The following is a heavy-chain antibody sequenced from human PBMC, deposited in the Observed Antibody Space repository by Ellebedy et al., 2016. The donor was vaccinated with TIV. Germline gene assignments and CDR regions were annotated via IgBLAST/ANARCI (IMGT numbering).Heavy chain of an antibody. CDR3: TCGVAAAGRFFSHFDY. J-gene: IGHJ4*02. CDR1: GFTFGDYA. CDR2: IRSKAYGGTT. D-gene: IGHD6-13*01. Sequence: GGSLRLSXTASGFTFGDYAMSWFRQAPGKGLEWVGFIRSKAYGGTTDYAASVKGRFTISRDDSKSIAYLQMNSLKTEDTAVYYCTCGVAAAGRFFSHFDYWGQGTLGTVSS. V-gene: IGHV3-49*03.